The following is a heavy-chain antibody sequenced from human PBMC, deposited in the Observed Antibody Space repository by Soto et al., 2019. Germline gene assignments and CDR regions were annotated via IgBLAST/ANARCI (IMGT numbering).Heavy chain of an antibody. Sequence: VGSLRLSCAASGFTFSSYSMNWVRQAPGKGLEWVSSISGVGDDSYYADSVKGRFTISRDNSKNTLYLQMHSLRAEDTAIYYCAKLNPYYTSAHFDYWGQGTLVTVYS. CDR3: AKLNPYYTSAHFDY. CDR2: ISGVGDDS. D-gene: IGHD3-3*01. CDR1: GFTFSSYS. J-gene: IGHJ4*02. V-gene: IGHV3-23*01.